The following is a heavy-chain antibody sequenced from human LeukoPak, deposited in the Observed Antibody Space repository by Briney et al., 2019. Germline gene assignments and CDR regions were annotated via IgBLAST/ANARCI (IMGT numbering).Heavy chain of an antibody. V-gene: IGHV4-4*07. CDR3: ARGQPYSKPKNWFDP. D-gene: IGHD4-11*01. CDR1: GGSISISSYY. CDR2: IYTSGST. Sequence: SETLSLTCTVSGGSISISSYYWSWIRQPAGRGLEWIGRIYTSGSTNYNPSLKSRVTMSVDTSKNQFSLKLSSVTAADTAVYYCARGQPYSKPKNWFDPWGQGTLVTVSS. J-gene: IGHJ5*02.